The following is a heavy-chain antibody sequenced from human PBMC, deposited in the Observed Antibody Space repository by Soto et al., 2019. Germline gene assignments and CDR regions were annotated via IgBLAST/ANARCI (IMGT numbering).Heavy chain of an antibody. V-gene: IGHV3-33*01. D-gene: IGHD4-17*01. CDR1: GFSFSAYG. CDR2: ISHDGNKK. CDR3: AREFPPTVTTHYYMYV. J-gene: IGHJ6*03. Sequence: QVQLVESGGGVVQPGRSLRLSCAASGFSFSAYGMHWVRQAPGRGLEWVALISHDGNKKDYTDSVRGRFSISRDNSKNSLHLQLNSLRAEDTALYYCAREFPPTVTTHYYMYVWGNGTTVTVSS.